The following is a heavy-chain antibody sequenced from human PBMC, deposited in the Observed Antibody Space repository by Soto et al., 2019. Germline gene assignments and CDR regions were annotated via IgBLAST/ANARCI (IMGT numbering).Heavy chain of an antibody. Sequence: LRLSCAASGFTFSSYAMSWVRQAPGKELEWVSAISGSGGSTYYADSVKGRFTISRDNSKNTLYLQMNSLRAEDTAVYYCAKFDVAGSYYYYYGMDVWGQGTTVTVSS. V-gene: IGHV3-23*01. CDR1: GFTFSSYA. J-gene: IGHJ6*02. D-gene: IGHD6-19*01. CDR2: ISGSGGST. CDR3: AKFDVAGSYYYYYGMDV.